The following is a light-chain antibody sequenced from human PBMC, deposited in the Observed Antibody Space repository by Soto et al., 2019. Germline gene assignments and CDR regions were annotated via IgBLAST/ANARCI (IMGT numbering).Light chain of an antibody. Sequence: LVLTQSPATLSVSPGERATLSCRASQSVRTKLAWYQQRPGQAPRLLIYDASIRATSIPARFSASGSGTDFTLIISSLQSEDYALYYCQQYDVWPPLTFGGGTKVEIK. CDR2: DAS. CDR3: QQYDVWPPLT. J-gene: IGKJ4*01. V-gene: IGKV3-15*01. CDR1: QSVRTK.